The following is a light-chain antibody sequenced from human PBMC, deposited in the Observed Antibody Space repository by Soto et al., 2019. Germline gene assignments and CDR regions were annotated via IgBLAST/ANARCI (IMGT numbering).Light chain of an antibody. J-gene: IGKJ1*01. CDR2: KAS. CDR3: QQYNSLWT. CDR1: QSISSW. V-gene: IGKV1-5*03. Sequence: DIQMTQSPSTLSASVGDRVTITCRASQSISSWLAWYQQKPGKAPKLLIYKASTLKSGVPSRFSGSGSGTEFTLTISNLQPADFATYYCQQYNSLWTFGQGAKV.